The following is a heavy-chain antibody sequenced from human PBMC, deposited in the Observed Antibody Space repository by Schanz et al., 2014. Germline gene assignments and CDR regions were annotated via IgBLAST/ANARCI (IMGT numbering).Heavy chain of an antibody. Sequence: EVQLVQSGGGLVQPGGSLRLSCAASGFTFSSHWMHWVRQDPGKGLVWVARINSVGSNTDYADSVTGRFTISRDNTKNSLFLQLNSLRADDTAVYYCARDHTTESYYSAGPPIDYWGQGTLLTVSS. CDR1: GFTFSSHW. CDR3: ARDHTTESYYSAGPPIDY. J-gene: IGHJ4*02. CDR2: INSVGSNT. V-gene: IGHV3-74*01. D-gene: IGHD1-26*01.